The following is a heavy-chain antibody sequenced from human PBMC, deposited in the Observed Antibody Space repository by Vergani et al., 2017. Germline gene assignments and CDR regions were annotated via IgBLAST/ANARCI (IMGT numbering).Heavy chain of an antibody. D-gene: IGHD2-2*01. Sequence: QVQLVQSGAEVQKPGASVKVSCKASGYTFTGYYMHWVRQAPGQGLEWMGWINPNSGGTNYAQKFQGRVTMTRDTSISTAYMELSRLRSDDTAVYYCARDLWGVSSTSEERYNWFDPWGQGTLVTVSS. CDR2: INPNSGGT. V-gene: IGHV1-2*02. J-gene: IGHJ5*02. CDR1: GYTFTGYY. CDR3: ARDLWGVSSTSEERYNWFDP.